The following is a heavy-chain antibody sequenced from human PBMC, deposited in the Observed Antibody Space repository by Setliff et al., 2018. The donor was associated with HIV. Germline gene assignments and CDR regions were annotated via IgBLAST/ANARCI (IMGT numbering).Heavy chain of an antibody. CDR2: INSDGTTT. V-gene: IGHV3-74*01. J-gene: IGHJ4*02. D-gene: IGHD1-26*01. CDR3: ARGSWEQFWPFDY. Sequence: PGGSLRLSCAASGFNFSSYWMQWVRQGPGGGLVWGPRINSDGTTTTYAASVEGRFTISRDNSKNTLNLQMNSLRVEDTAVYYCARGSWEQFWPFDYWGQGTLVTVSS. CDR1: GFNFSSYW.